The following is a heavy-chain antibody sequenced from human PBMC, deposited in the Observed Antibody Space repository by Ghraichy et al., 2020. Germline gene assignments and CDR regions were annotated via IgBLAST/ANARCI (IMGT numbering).Heavy chain of an antibody. D-gene: IGHD3-22*01. J-gene: IGHJ4*02. Sequence: GGSLRLSCVASGFTFSDHYMDWVRQAPGKGLEWVGRSRNKANSYSTEYAASVKGRFTISREDSENSLCLQMNSLKTEDTAVYFCTRAVLYSGVFYHDYWGQGSLVTVSS. CDR1: GFTFSDHY. V-gene: IGHV3-72*01. CDR2: SRNKANSYST. CDR3: TRAVLYSGVFYHDY.